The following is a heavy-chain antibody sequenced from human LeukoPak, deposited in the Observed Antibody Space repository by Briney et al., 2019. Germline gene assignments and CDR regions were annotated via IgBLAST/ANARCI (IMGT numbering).Heavy chain of an antibody. CDR2: ISYDGSNK. D-gene: IGHD6-13*01. J-gene: IGHJ3*02. CDR1: GFTFSSYA. Sequence: GGSLRLSCAASGFTFSSYAMHWVRQAPGKGLEWVAVISYDGSNKYYADSVKGRFTISRDNSKNTLYLQMNSLRAEDTAVYYCARDPSSSWWAFDIWGQGTMVTVSS. CDR3: ARDPSSSWWAFDI. V-gene: IGHV3-30-3*01.